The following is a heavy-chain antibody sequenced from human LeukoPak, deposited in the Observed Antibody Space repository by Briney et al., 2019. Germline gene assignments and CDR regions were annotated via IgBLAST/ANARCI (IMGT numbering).Heavy chain of an antibody. CDR1: GFTFISYW. Sequence: PGGSLRLSCAASGFTFISYWMHWARQAPGKGLEWVANIKQDGSEKYYVDSVKGRFTISRDNAKNSLYLQMNSLRAEDTAVYYCARDRALFDPWGQGTLVTVSS. J-gene: IGHJ5*02. CDR3: ARDRALFDP. CDR2: IKQDGSEK. D-gene: IGHD3-10*01. V-gene: IGHV3-7*04.